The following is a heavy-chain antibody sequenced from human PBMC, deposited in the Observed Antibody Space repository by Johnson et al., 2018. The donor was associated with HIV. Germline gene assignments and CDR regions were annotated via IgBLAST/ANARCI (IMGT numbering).Heavy chain of an antibody. Sequence: QVQLVESGGGLVKPGGSLRLSCAAPGFTFSSYAMHWVRQAPGKGLEWVAVISYDGSNKYYADSVKGRFTISRDNSKNTVYLQMNSLRAEDTAVYYCASRYGDYGLGAFDIWGQGTMVTVSS. J-gene: IGHJ3*02. CDR2: ISYDGSNK. CDR3: ASRYGDYGLGAFDI. CDR1: GFTFSSYA. D-gene: IGHD4-17*01. V-gene: IGHV3-30*14.